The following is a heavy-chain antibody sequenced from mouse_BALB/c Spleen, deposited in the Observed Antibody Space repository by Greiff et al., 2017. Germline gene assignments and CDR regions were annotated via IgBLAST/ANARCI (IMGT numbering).Heavy chain of an antibody. D-gene: IGHD1-1*01. CDR1: GYTFTSYW. CDR3: ASITTVVAPYAMDY. CDR2: INPSNGRT. V-gene: IGHV1S81*02. Sequence: LQQPGAELVKPGASVKLSCKASGYTFTSYWMHWVKQRPGQGLEWIGEINPSNGRTNYNEKFKSKATLTVDKSSSTAYMQLSSLTSEDSAVYYCASITTVVAPYAMDYWGQGTSVTVSS. J-gene: IGHJ4*01.